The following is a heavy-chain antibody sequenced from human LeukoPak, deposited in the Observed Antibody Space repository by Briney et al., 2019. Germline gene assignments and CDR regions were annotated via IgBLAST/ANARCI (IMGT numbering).Heavy chain of an antibody. V-gene: IGHV4-61*02. CDR3: AKDTTVVTGWFDP. CDR1: GGSISSGPYY. J-gene: IGHJ5*02. D-gene: IGHD4-23*01. CDR2: IYTSGST. Sequence: PSETLSLTCTVSGGSISSGPYYWSWIRQPAGKGLEWIGRIYTSGSTNYNPSLKSRVTISVDTSKTQFSLKLSSVTAADTAVYYCAKDTTVVTGWFDPWGQGTLVTVSS.